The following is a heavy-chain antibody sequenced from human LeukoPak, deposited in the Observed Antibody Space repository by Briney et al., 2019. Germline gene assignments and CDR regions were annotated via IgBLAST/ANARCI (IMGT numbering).Heavy chain of an antibody. D-gene: IGHD2-2*01. CDR1: GYSFTSYW. CDR2: IYPGDSDT. V-gene: IGHV5-51*01. J-gene: IGHJ4*02. Sequence: GESLKISCKGSGYSFTSYWIGWVRQMPGKGLEWMGIIYPGDSDTRYSPSFQGQVTISADKSISTAYLQWSSLKASDTAMYYCARALTKYQLLSWEPYYFDYWGQGTLITVST. CDR3: ARALTKYQLLSWEPYYFDY.